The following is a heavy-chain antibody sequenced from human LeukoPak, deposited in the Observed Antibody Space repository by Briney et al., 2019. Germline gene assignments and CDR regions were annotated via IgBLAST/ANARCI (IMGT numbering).Heavy chain of an antibody. CDR1: GFTFSNYA. J-gene: IGHJ4*02. D-gene: IGHD5-24*01. V-gene: IGHV3-33*08. CDR2: IWYDGSDE. CDR3: ARGAPDGYNWDY. Sequence: GGSLRLSCAASGFTFSNYAMGWVRQAPGKGLEWVAAIWYDGSDEYYADSVKGRFTISRDNSKRTVFLQISSLRGEDTAVYYCARGAPDGYNWDYWGQGTLVTVSS.